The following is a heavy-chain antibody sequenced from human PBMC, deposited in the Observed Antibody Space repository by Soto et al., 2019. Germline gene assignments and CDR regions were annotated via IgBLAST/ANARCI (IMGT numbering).Heavy chain of an antibody. CDR3: ARGPPWMDAFDI. J-gene: IGHJ3*02. Sequence: VQLQESGPGLVKPSETLSLTCTVSGVSISSDYWTWIRQSPGKGLEWIAYTSHTGTTDYNPSLKSRVTISLDTSKNQFSLKLSSVTAADTAVYYFARGPPWMDAFDIWGQGTKVTVSP. V-gene: IGHV4-59*01. D-gene: IGHD5-12*01. CDR1: GVSISSDY. CDR2: TSHTGTT.